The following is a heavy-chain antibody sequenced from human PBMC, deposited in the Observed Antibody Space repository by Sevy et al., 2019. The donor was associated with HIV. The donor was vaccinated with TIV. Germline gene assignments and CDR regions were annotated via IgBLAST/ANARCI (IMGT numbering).Heavy chain of an antibody. CDR1: GYTFTGYY. CDR2: INPNSGGT. J-gene: IGHJ6*02. V-gene: IGHV1-2*02. Sequence: ASVKVSCKASGYTFTGYYMHWVRQAPGQGLEWMGWINPNSGGTNYAQKFQGRVTMNRDTSISTAYMELSRLRSDDTAVYYCARGDWSSTSCYTGSLVGGMDVWGQGTTVTVSS. D-gene: IGHD2-2*02. CDR3: ARGDWSSTSCYTGSLVGGMDV.